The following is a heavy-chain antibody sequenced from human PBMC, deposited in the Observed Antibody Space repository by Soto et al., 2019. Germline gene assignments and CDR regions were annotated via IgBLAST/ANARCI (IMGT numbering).Heavy chain of an antibody. D-gene: IGHD6-19*01. Sequence: SETLSLTCTVSGGSVSSGSYYWSWIRQPPGKGLEWIGYIYYSGSTNYNPSLKSRVTISVDTSKNQFSLKLSSVTAADTAVYYCARGSIAVPGGCMGPRCRKLNWFDPWGQGTLVTVSS. CDR1: GGSVSSGSYY. CDR2: IYYSGST. CDR3: ARGSIAVPGGCMGPRCRKLNWFDP. J-gene: IGHJ5*02. V-gene: IGHV4-61*01.